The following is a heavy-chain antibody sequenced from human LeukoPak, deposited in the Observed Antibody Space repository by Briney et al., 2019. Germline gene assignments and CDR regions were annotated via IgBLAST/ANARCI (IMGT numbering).Heavy chain of an antibody. CDR2: IHHSGST. CDR1: GYSISSGYY. J-gene: IGHJ4*01. D-gene: IGHD5-24*01. Sequence: PSETVSLTRAVSGYSISSGYYWGWIRQPPGKGLEWIGSIHHSGSTFYNPSLKSRVTISVDTSKNQFSLRLSSVTAADTAVYYCARHEAEMSTILGGYWGHGTLVTVSS. V-gene: IGHV4-38-2*01. CDR3: ARHEAEMSTILGGY.